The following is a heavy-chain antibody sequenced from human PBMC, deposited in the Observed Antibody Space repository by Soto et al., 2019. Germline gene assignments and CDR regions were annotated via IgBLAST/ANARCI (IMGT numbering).Heavy chain of an antibody. CDR3: AGGAGSGSYSD. D-gene: IGHD3-10*01. J-gene: IGHJ4*02. V-gene: IGHV4-4*02. Sequence: QVQLQESGPGLVKPSGTLSLTCAVSGLSIRSSTWWTWVRQSPGKGPEWIGEIYHAGSPGYNPSLKSRVTISVDTSKNQFSLKLTSVTAADTAVYYCAGGAGSGSYSDWGQGTLVTVSS. CDR1: GLSIRSSTW. CDR2: IYHAGSP.